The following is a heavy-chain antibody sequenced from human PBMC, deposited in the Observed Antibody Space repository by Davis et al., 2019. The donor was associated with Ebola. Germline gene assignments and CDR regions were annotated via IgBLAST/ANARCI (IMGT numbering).Heavy chain of an antibody. D-gene: IGHD2-15*01. CDR2: IGTTGDT. CDR3: ARANPVCAPGGCFSGHWFDP. J-gene: IGHJ5*02. V-gene: IGHV3-13*01. Sequence: GESLKISCAASGFTFSTYDMHCVRQATEKGLEWVSSIGTTGDTHYADSVQGRFSISRENAKNSVYLQMHSLRAGETAVYYCARANPVCAPGGCFSGHWFDPWGQGTLVTVSS. CDR1: GFTFSTYD.